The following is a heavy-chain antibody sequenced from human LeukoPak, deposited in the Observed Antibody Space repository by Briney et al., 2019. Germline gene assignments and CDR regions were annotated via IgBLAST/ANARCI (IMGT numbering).Heavy chain of an antibody. CDR1: GGSVSSGSYY. V-gene: IGHV4-61*01. J-gene: IGHJ5*02. Sequence: SETLSLTCTVSGGSVSSGSYYWSWIRQPPGKGLEWIGYIYYSASTNYNPSLKSRVTISVDTSNNQFSLKLSSVTAADTAVYYCASRPLYSSTNWFDPWGQGTLVTVSS. CDR3: ASRPLYSSTNWFDP. CDR2: IYYSAST. D-gene: IGHD6-13*01.